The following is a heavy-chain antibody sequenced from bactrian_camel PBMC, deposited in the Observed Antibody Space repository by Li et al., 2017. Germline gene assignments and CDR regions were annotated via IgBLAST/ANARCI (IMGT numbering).Heavy chain of an antibody. CDR2: IRRSGGET. CDR3: AARRWYSSDCALRPSDFGY. CDR1: GHSRGSNC. V-gene: IGHV3-3*01. J-gene: IGHJ6*01. D-gene: IGHD4*01. Sequence: VQLVESGGGSVQTGGSLRLSCVVSGHSRGSNCVGWYRLPPGRAPAEREGIAAIRRSGGETWYAGSVKGRFTISKVKSIVYLQMNSLQPGDTAMYYCAARRWYSSDCALRPSDFGYWGQGTQVTVS.